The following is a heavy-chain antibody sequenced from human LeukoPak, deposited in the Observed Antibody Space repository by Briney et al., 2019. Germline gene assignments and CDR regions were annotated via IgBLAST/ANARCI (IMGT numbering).Heavy chain of an antibody. CDR3: ARRGSWYGVDY. J-gene: IGHJ4*02. Sequence: GGSLRLSCAASGFTFSSYSMNWVRQAPGKGLEWVSSISSSSSYIYYADSMKGRFTISRDNAKNSLYLQINSLRAEDTAVYYCARRGSWYGVDYWGQGTLVTVSS. D-gene: IGHD6-13*01. CDR1: GFTFSSYS. V-gene: IGHV3-21*01. CDR2: ISSSSSYI.